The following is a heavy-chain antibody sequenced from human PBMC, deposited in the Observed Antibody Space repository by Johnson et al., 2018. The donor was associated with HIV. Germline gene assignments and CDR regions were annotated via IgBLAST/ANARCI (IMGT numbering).Heavy chain of an antibody. CDR1: GFSFNNYW. Sequence: VQLVESGGGLVQPGGSLILSCAASGFSFNNYWMHWVRQAPGKGLVWVSRISSDGSSTYYADSVKGRFTISRDNAKNSLYLQMNSLRAEDTAVYYCASPVDAFDIWGQGTMVTVSS. J-gene: IGHJ3*02. CDR2: ISSDGSST. V-gene: IGHV3-74*02. CDR3: ASPVDAFDI. D-gene: IGHD4-17*01.